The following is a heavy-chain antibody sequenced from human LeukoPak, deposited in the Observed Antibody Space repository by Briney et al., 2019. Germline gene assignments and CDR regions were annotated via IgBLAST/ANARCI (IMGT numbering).Heavy chain of an antibody. D-gene: IGHD2-2*02. CDR1: GGSISSGGYY. V-gene: IGHV4-31*03. J-gene: IGHJ5*02. CDR3: ARDLSEGYCSSTSCYKLGSWFDP. Sequence: SETLSLTCTVSGGSISSGGYYWSWIRQHPGKGLEWIGYIYYSGSTYYNPSLKSRVTISVDTSKTHFSLKLSSVTAADTAVYYCARDLSEGYCSSTSCYKLGSWFDPWGQGTLVTVSS. CDR2: IYYSGST.